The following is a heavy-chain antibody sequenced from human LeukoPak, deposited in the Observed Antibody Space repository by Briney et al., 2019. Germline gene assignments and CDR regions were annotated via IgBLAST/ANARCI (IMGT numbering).Heavy chain of an antibody. Sequence: GGSLRLSCAVSGITLSNYGMSWVRQAPGKGLEWVAGISDSGGSTNYADSVKGRFAISRDNPKNTLYLQMNSLRAEDTAVYFCAKRGIVIRAVIIVGFHKEAYYFDYWGQGALVTVSS. CDR2: ISDSGGST. CDR3: AKRGIVIRAVIIVGFHKEAYYFDY. D-gene: IGHD3-10*01. J-gene: IGHJ4*02. CDR1: GITLSNYG. V-gene: IGHV3-23*01.